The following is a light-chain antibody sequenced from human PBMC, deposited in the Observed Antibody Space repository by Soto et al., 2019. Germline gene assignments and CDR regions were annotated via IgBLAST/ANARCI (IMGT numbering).Light chain of an antibody. V-gene: IGKV3-15*01. J-gene: IGKJ1*01. CDR3: QQYNNWPPWT. CDR2: GTS. Sequence: EIVMTQSPATLSVSPGEGATLSCRASQSVSSNLAWYQQKPGQAPRLLIYGTSTRATGVPARFSGSGSGTEFTLTISGLQSEDFAVYYCQQYNNWPPWTFGQGTKVEIK. CDR1: QSVSSN.